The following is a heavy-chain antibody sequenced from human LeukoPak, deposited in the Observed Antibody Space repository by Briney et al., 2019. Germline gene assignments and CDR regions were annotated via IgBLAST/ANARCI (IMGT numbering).Heavy chain of an antibody. J-gene: IGHJ4*02. CDR2: IKQDGSEK. Sequence: GGSLRLSCTASGLSFSISDMTWVRQAPGKGLEWVANIKQDGSEKYYVDSVKGRFTISRDNARNSLYLQMNSLRAEDTAVYYCARDGYCSTTSCYEFDYWGQGTLVTVSS. D-gene: IGHD2-2*01. CDR3: ARDGYCSTTSCYEFDY. CDR1: GLSFSISD. V-gene: IGHV3-7*01.